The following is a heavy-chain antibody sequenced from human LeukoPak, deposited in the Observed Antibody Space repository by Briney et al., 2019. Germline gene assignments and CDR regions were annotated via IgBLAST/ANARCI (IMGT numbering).Heavy chain of an antibody. CDR2: IRYDGSNK. V-gene: IGHV3-30*02. J-gene: IGHJ4*02. CDR1: GFTFSYYG. Sequence: PGGSLRLSCAASGFTFSYYGIHWVRQAPGKGLEGVAYIRYDGSNKYYADSVKGRFTISRDNSKNTLYLQMNSLRAEDTGVYYCAKDAFLEWFLENWGQGTLVTVSS. D-gene: IGHD3-3*01. CDR3: AKDAFLEWFLEN.